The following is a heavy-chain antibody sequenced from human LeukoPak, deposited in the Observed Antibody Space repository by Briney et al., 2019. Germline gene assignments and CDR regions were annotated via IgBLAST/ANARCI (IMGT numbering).Heavy chain of an antibody. CDR2: ISHDGSNK. D-gene: IGHD3-10*01. Sequence: GRSLRLSCTASGFIFRSYVMHWVRQAPGQGLEWVAVISHDGSNKYFAESVKGRFTISRDNSKNTLSLQMNSLRDEDTALYYCARVRYYSSGSPHYGMDVWGQGTTVTVS. CDR3: ARVRYYSSGSPHYGMDV. J-gene: IGHJ6*02. CDR1: GFIFRSYV. V-gene: IGHV3-30*04.